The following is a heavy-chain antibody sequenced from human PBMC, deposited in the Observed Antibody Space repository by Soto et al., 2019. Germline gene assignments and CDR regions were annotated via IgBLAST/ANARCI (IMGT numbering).Heavy chain of an antibody. V-gene: IGHV3-64*01. CDR3: ARFGFTYYYDY. CDR2: ISSNGGST. CDR1: GFTFSNYA. J-gene: IGHJ4*02. Sequence: EVQLVESGGGLVQPGGSLRLSCAASGFTFSNYAMNWVRQAPGKGLEYVSAISSNGGSTYYANSVKGRFTISRDNSKNTLYLQMSSLRAEDMAVYYCARFGFTYYYDYWGQGTLVTVSS. D-gene: IGHD3-10*01.